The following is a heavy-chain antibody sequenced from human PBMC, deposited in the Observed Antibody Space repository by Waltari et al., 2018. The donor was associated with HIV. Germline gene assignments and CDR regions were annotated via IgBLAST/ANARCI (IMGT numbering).Heavy chain of an antibody. V-gene: IGHV4-61*02. D-gene: IGHD6-19*01. J-gene: IGHJ6*02. CDR2: IYTSGTT. CDR3: ARDMTAVAGGWYYYYGMDV. Sequence: QVQLQESGPGLVKPSQTLSLTCTVSGGSISSGRYYCNWLRQPAGKGLEWIGRIYTSGTTNYNPSLKSRVTISLDTSKNRFSLKLSSVTAADTAVYYCARDMTAVAGGWYYYYGMDVWGQGTTVTVSS. CDR1: GGSISSGRYY.